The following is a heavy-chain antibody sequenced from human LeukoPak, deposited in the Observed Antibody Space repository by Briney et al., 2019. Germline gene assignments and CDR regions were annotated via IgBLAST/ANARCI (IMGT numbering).Heavy chain of an antibody. CDR3: ARDRVSGSGSIDY. Sequence: GGSLRLSCAASGFTFSIYSINWVRQAPGKGLEWVSFITGNSNYIYYADSVKGRFTISRDNAKNSLYLQMNSQRVEDTAVYYCARDRVSGSGSIDYWGQGTLVTVSS. D-gene: IGHD3-10*01. J-gene: IGHJ4*02. V-gene: IGHV3-21*01. CDR2: ITGNSNYI. CDR1: GFTFSIYS.